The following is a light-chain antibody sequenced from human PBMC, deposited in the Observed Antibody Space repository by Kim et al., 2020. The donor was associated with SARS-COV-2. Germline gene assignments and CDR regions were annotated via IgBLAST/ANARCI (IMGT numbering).Light chain of an antibody. Sequence: VSPGESATLSCRATQSVSTNLGWYQQRPGQAPRLLISGASTRATGVPDRFSGSGSGTEFTLTISSLQSEDFAVYYCQQYDGWPRTFGQGTKVDIK. J-gene: IGKJ1*01. CDR1: QSVSTN. V-gene: IGKV3-15*01. CDR3: QQYDGWPRT. CDR2: GAS.